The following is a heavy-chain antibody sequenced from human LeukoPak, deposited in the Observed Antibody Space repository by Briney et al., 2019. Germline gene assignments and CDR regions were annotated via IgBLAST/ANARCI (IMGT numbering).Heavy chain of an antibody. D-gene: IGHD4/OR15-4a*01. CDR3: ARNEYGEYYFDY. J-gene: IGHJ4*02. CDR2: ISKDGNSV. CDR1: GPTFSLNA. Sequence: GGSLRLSCAASGPTFSLNAMHWVRQAPGKGLEWVAVISKDGNSVRYAESVKGRFTISRDNPKNTLYLQVDSLRAEDTAMYYCARNEYGEYYFDYWGLGTLVTVSS. V-gene: IGHV3-30-3*01.